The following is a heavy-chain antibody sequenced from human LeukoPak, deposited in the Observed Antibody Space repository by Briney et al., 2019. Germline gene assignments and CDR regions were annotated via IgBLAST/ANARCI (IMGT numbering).Heavy chain of an antibody. V-gene: IGHV3-23*01. CDR1: KFAFSSYA. CDR3: AKFLAVIAARDSLYFQH. J-gene: IGHJ1*01. Sequence: GGSLRLSCAASKFAFSSYAMSWVRQAPGKGLEWVSAISGGGGNTYYADSVKGRFTISRDNSKNTLYLQMSSLRAEDTAVYYCAKFLAVIAARDSLYFQHWGQGTLVTVSS. D-gene: IGHD6-6*01. CDR2: ISGGGGNT.